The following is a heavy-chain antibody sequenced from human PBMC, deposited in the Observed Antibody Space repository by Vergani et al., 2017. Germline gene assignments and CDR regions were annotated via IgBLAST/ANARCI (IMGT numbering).Heavy chain of an antibody. CDR2: IIPILGIA. J-gene: IGHJ6*02. CDR1: GGTFSSYA. Sequence: QVQLVQSGAEVKKPGSSVTVSCKASGGTFSSYAISWVRQAPGQGLEWMGRIIPILGIANYAQKFQGRVTITADKSTSTAYMELSSLRSEDTAVYYCALPLGDYDYYYYGMDVWGQGTTVTVSS. D-gene: IGHD4-17*01. CDR3: ALPLGDYDYYYYGMDV. V-gene: IGHV1-69*04.